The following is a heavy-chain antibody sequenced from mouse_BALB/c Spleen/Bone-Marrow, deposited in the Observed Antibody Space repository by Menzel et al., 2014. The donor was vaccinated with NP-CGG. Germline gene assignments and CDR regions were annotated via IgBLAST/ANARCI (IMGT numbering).Heavy chain of an antibody. CDR1: GYTFTSYW. Sequence: QVQLQQPGAELVKPGASVKLSCKASGYTFTSYWMHWVKQRPGQGLEWIGEINPSNGRTNYNEKFKSKATLIVDKSSSTAYMQLSSLTSEDSAVYYCARDWDEAYYFDYWGQGTTLTVSS. D-gene: IGHD4-1*01. CDR2: INPSNGRT. J-gene: IGHJ2*01. CDR3: ARDWDEAYYFDY. V-gene: IGHV1S81*02.